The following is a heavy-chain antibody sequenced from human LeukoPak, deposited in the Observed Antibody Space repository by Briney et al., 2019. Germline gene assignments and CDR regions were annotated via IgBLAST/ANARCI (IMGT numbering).Heavy chain of an antibody. V-gene: IGHV4-59*08. D-gene: IGHD3-10*01. CDR2: IYYSGST. CDR3: ARQGMVRTDAFGI. J-gene: IGHJ3*02. Sequence: PSETLSLTCTVSGGSISSYYWSWIRQPPGKGLEWIGYIYYSGSTNYNPSLKSRVTISVDTSKNQFSLKLSSVTAADTAVYYCARQGMVRTDAFGIWGQGTMVTVSS. CDR1: GGSISSYY.